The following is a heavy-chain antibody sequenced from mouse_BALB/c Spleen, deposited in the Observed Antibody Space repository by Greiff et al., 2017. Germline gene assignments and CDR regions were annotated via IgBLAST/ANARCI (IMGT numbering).Heavy chain of an antibody. J-gene: IGHJ3*01. D-gene: IGHD3-2*01. Sequence: VQLLQSGPELEKPGASVKLSCTASGYSFTGYNMNWVKQSNGKSLEWIGNIDPYYGGTSYNQTFKGKATLTVDKSSSTAYMQLKSLTSEDSAVYYCAETAGGSDWLAYWGQGTLVTVSA. CDR2: IDPYYGGT. CDR1: GYSFTGYN. CDR3: AETAGGSDWLAY. V-gene: IGHV1S135*01.